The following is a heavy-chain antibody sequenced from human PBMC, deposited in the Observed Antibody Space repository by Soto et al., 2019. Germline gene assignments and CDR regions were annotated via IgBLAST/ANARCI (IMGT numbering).Heavy chain of an antibody. CDR2: IYYSGST. Sequence: SETLSLTCTVSGGPISSSSYYWGWIRQPPGKGLEWIGSIYYSGSTYYNPSLKSRVTISVDTSKNQFSLKLSSVTAAYTAVYYCATTMTYLGEFDYWGQGTLVTVSS. J-gene: IGHJ4*02. D-gene: IGHD3-16*01. CDR1: GGPISSSSYY. V-gene: IGHV4-39*01. CDR3: ATTMTYLGEFDY.